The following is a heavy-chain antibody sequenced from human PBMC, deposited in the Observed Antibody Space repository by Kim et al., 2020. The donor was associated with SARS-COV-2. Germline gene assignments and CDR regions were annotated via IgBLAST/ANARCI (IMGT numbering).Heavy chain of an antibody. J-gene: IGHJ6*02. V-gene: IGHV1-8*01. Sequence: ASVKVSCKASGYTFTRYDINWVRQATGQGLEWMGWMNPNSGNTGYAQKFQGRVTMTRNTSISTAYMELSSLRSEDTAVYYCARAVLEYYYYYGMDVWGQGTTVTVSS. CDR1: GYTFTRYD. D-gene: IGHD1-1*01. CDR2: MNPNSGNT. CDR3: ARAVLEYYYYYGMDV.